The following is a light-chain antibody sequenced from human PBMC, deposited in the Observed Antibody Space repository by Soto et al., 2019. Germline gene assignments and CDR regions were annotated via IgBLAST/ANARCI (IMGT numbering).Light chain of an antibody. J-gene: IGKJ5*01. CDR3: QHANSCPIT. Sequence: DMQMSQSPSSLSASVGDRVTITCGASQGISSWLAWYQQKPGKAPKLLIYAASSLQSGVPSRFSGSGSGTDFTLTIGILQPEDFATYYCQHANSCPITFAQGTRLEIK. V-gene: IGKV1-12*01. CDR2: AAS. CDR1: QGISSW.